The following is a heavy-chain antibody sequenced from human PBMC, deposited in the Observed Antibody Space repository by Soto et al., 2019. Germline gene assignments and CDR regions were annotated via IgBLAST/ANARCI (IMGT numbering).Heavy chain of an antibody. V-gene: IGHV1-3*01. CDR3: ARDPSSSKNCFDP. D-gene: IGHD6-13*01. CDR1: GYTFTSYA. Sequence: ASVKLSCKASGYTFTSYAMHWVRQAPGQRLEWMGWINAGNGNTKYSQKFQGRVTITRDTSASTAYMELSSLRSEDTAVYYCARDPSSSKNCFDPWGQGTLVTVSS. CDR2: INAGNGNT. J-gene: IGHJ5*02.